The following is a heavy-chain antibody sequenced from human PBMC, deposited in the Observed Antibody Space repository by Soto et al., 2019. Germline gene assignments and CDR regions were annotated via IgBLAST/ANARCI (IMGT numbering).Heavy chain of an antibody. D-gene: IGHD3-16*01. Sequence: QMEQSGAEVRKPGSSVKVSCKPSGGSLTSYPMAWVRQAPGQGFEWMGGIIPIHGTTEYAQKFQGRVTINAEESTNRATLALTGLTSEYTAVYYCARGWGLVSWGQGTLVTVSS. CDR1: GGSLTSYP. V-gene: IGHV1-69*01. J-gene: IGHJ4*02. CDR3: ARGWGLVS. CDR2: IIPIHGTT.